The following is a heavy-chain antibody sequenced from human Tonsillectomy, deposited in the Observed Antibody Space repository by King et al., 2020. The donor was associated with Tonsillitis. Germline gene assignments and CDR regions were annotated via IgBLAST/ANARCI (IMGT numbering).Heavy chain of an antibody. J-gene: IGHJ3*02. Sequence: VQLVESGGGLVKPGGSLRLSCAASQFTFNNAWMSWVRQAPGKGLEWVGRIKSKRDSGTADYAAPVKGRFTISRDASKNTLYLQMNSLKSEDTAVYYCATEYSGGYGDYLGAYRIWGQGSLVIVSS. CDR2: IKSKRDSGTA. CDR3: ATEYSGGYGDYLGAYRI. CDR1: QFTFNNAW. V-gene: IGHV3-15*01. D-gene: IGHD4-17*01.